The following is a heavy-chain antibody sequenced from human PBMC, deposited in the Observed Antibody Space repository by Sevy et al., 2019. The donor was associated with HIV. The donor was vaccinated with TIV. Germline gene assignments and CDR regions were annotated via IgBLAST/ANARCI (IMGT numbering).Heavy chain of an antibody. D-gene: IGHD3-3*01. CDR3: ARRGSGYHAFDI. Sequence: GGSLRLSCAASGFTFSSYSMNWVRQAPGKGLEWVSSISSSSSYIYYEDSVKGRFTISRDNAKNSLYLQMNSLRAEDSAVYYCARRGSGYHAFDIWGQGTMVTVSS. CDR1: GFTFSSYS. CDR2: ISSSSSYI. V-gene: IGHV3-21*01. J-gene: IGHJ3*02.